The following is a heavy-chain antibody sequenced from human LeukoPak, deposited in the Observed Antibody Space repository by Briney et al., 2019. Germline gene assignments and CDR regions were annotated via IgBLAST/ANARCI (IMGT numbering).Heavy chain of an antibody. CDR2: IYYSGST. CDR1: GGSISSYY. D-gene: IGHD2-15*01. V-gene: IGHV4-59*01. J-gene: IGHJ3*02. Sequence: SETLSLTCTVSGGSISSYYWSWIRQPPGKGLEWIGYIYYSGSTNYNPSLKSRVTISVDTSKNQFSLKLSSVTAADTAVYYCARKGSSYSIDIWGQGTMVTVSS. CDR3: ARKGSSYSIDI.